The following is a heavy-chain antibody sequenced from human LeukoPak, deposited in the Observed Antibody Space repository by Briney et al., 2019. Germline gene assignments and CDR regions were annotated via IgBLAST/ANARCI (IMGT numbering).Heavy chain of an antibody. CDR1: GFTFNNAW. CDR2: IKSKTDGGTT. V-gene: IGHV3-15*01. J-gene: IGHJ4*02. CDR3: TTDGGMYNWNDVVY. D-gene: IGHD1-1*01. Sequence: GGSLRLSCAASGFTFNNAWLGWVRQAPGKGLEWVGRIKSKTDGGTTDYAAPVKGRFTISRDDSKNTLFLQMNSLNTEDTAVYYCTTDGGMYNWNDVVYWGQGTLVTVSS.